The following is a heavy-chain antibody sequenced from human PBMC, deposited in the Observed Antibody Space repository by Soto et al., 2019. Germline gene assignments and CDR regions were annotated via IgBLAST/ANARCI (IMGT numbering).Heavy chain of an antibody. D-gene: IGHD5-18*01. CDR2: IKSKNDGETT. V-gene: IGHV3-15*07. J-gene: IGHJ3*02. CDR1: GFTFSKAW. Sequence: GGSLRLSCAGSGFTFSKAWMNWVRQAPGKGLEWVGRIKSKNDGETTDFAAPVKGRFTISRDDSKNTLYLQMNSLETEVTVFFYFTTRHAIDLWVPGTFDIWGQGTMVTVSS. CDR3: TTRHAIDLWVPGTFDI.